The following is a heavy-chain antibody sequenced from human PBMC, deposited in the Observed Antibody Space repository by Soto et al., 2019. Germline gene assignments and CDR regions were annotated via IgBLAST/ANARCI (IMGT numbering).Heavy chain of an antibody. D-gene: IGHD6-25*01. Sequence: QVQLVQSGAEVKKPGASVKVSCKASGYTFSRYGKHWVRQAPGQRLEWMGWINAGNGNTKYSQKFQVRVTITRDTSANTAYRELSSLRSEDTAVYYCARGGDLGYNYYYGMDVWGQGTTVTVSS. CDR1: GYTFSRYG. V-gene: IGHV1-3*01. CDR3: ARGGDLGYNYYYGMDV. J-gene: IGHJ6*02. CDR2: INAGNGNT.